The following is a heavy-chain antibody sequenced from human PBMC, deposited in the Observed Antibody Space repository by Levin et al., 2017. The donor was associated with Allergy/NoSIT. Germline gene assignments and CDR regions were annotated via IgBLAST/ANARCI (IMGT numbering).Heavy chain of an antibody. CDR1: GGTFSSYA. CDR2: IIPILGIA. CDR3: AREPHSICGGDCYLYYMDV. D-gene: IGHD2-21*02. J-gene: IGHJ6*03. Sequence: ASVKVSCKASGGTFSSYAISWVRQAPGQGLEWMGRIIPILGIANYAQKFQGRVTITADKSTSTAYMELSSLRSEDTAVYYCAREPHSICGGDCYLYYMDVWGKGTTVTVSS. V-gene: IGHV1-69*04.